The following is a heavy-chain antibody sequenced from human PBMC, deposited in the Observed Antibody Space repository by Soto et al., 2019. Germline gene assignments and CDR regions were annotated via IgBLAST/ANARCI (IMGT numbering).Heavy chain of an antibody. CDR2: ISFDGSNQ. D-gene: IGHD3-3*01. CDR1: AFNFNLYA. J-gene: IGHJ6*02. CDR3: AREFESGTVYGRDV. Sequence: QVQLVESGGGVVQPGRSLRLSCAASAFNFNLYAIHWVRQAPGKGLEWVAVISFDGSNQYYADSVRGRFTISRDNSKNALYLQMNSLRAEDTAVYYCAREFESGTVYGRDVCGQGTTVTGSS. V-gene: IGHV3-30-3*01.